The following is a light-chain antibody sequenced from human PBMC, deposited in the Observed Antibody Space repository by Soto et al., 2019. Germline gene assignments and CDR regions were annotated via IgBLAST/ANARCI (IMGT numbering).Light chain of an antibody. J-gene: IGKJ4*01. V-gene: IGKV1-39*01. CDR1: QNISSY. Sequence: DIQMTQSPSSLSASIGDRVTITCRASQNISSYLNWYQKKPGKAPNLLIYAASNLQSGVPSRFSGSGSRTDFTLTISSLHPEDFATYYCQQSYNIPLPCGGGTKVEIK. CDR3: QQSYNIPLP. CDR2: AAS.